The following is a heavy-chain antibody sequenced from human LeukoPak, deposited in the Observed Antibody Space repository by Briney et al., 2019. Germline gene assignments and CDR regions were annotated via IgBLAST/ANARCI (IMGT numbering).Heavy chain of an antibody. V-gene: IGHV3-21*01. CDR2: ISSSSSYI. Sequence: GGSLRLSCATSGFTLSKYGMHWVRQAPGKGLEWVSSISSSSSYIYYADSVKGRFTISRDNAKNSLYLQMNSLRAEDTAVYYCATGGGYDYWGQGTLVTVSS. CDR1: GFTLSKYG. J-gene: IGHJ4*02. CDR3: ATGGGYDY. D-gene: IGHD1-14*01.